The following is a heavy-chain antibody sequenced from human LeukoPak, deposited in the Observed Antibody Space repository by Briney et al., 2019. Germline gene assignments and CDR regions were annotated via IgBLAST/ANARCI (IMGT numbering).Heavy chain of an antibody. CDR3: ANEIRPNDY. CDR1: AFIFSGHW. Sequence: PGGSLRLSCEGSAFIFSGHWMNWVRQTPGKGLEWVASIKEDGSERQYVDSVKGRFTISRDNSKNTLYLQMNSLRAEDTAVYYCANEIRPNDYWGQGTQVTVSS. CDR2: IKEDGSER. D-gene: IGHD4-17*01. V-gene: IGHV3-7*03. J-gene: IGHJ4*02.